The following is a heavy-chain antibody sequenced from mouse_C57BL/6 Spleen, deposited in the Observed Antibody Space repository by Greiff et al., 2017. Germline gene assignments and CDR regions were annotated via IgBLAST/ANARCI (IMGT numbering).Heavy chain of an antibody. CDR1: GFTFSDYY. CDR3: ARHINGDYFDC. Sequence: EVKLMESGGGLVQPGGSLKLSCAASGFTFSDYYMYWVRQTPEKRLEWVAYISNGGGSTYYPVTVKGRFTIARDNAQNTLYLQMSRLKSEDTAMYYCARHINGDYFDCWGQGTTLTVSS. CDR2: ISNGGGST. D-gene: IGHD1-3*01. V-gene: IGHV5-12*01. J-gene: IGHJ2*01.